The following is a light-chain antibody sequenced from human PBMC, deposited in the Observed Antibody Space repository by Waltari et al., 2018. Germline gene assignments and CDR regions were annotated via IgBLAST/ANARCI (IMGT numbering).Light chain of an antibody. CDR3: AAWDDSLNAYVI. J-gene: IGLJ2*01. V-gene: IGLV1-44*01. CDR2: SNN. CDR1: RPNIGSTT. Sequence: QSVLTQPPSASGTPRQRVTIPCSGSRPNIGSTTLNWYQQLPGTAPKLLIYSNNQRPSGVPDRFSGSKSGTSASLAISGLQSEDEADYFCAAWDDSLNAYVIFGGGTKLTVL.